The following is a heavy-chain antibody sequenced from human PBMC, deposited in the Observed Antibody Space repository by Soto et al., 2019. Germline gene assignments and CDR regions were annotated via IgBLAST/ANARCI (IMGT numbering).Heavy chain of an antibody. Sequence: SETLSLTCTVSGGSISSGGYYWSWIRQHPGKGLEWIGYIYYSGSTYYNPSPKSRVTISVDTSKNQFSLKLSSVTAADTAVYYCARDMDTAYGWGFDPWGQGTLVTVSS. CDR3: ARDMDTAYGWGFDP. D-gene: IGHD5-18*01. V-gene: IGHV4-31*03. CDR1: GGSISSGGYY. J-gene: IGHJ5*02. CDR2: IYYSGST.